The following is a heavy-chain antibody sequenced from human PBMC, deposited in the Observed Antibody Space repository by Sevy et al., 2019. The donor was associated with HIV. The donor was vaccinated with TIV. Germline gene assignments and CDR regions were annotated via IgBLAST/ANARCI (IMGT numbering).Heavy chain of an antibody. Sequence: SETLSLTCTVSGDSISNYYWSWIRQPAGKGLEWIGRIYDSGSDTYNPSLESRVTMSADTTKNQLSLKLNSVTAADTAVYYCAGDRVTIFGVTIDYYFDYWGQGTLVTVSS. CDR1: GDSISNYY. V-gene: IGHV4-4*07. CDR3: AGDRVTIFGVTIDYYFDY. J-gene: IGHJ4*02. CDR2: IYDSGSD. D-gene: IGHD3-3*01.